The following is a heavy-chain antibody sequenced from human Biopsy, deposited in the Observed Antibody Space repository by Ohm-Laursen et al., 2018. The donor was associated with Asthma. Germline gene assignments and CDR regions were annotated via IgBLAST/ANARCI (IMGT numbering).Heavy chain of an antibody. Sequence: SLRLSCTASGFTFSSYAMSWVRQPPGKGLEWVSAISGSGGSTYYADSVKGRFTISRDNAKLYLQMNSLRAEDMAVYYCARDVVWFREVGGMDVWGQGTTVTVSS. V-gene: IGHV3-23*01. D-gene: IGHD3-10*01. CDR1: GFTFSSYA. CDR3: ARDVVWFREVGGMDV. CDR2: ISGSGGST. J-gene: IGHJ6*02.